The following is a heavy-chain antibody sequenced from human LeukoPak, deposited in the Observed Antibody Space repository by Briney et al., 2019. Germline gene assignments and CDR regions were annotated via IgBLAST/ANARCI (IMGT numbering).Heavy chain of an antibody. D-gene: IGHD6-19*01. CDR1: GGTFSSYA. CDR3: ARLGADYYYYGMDV. Sequence: SVKVSCKASGGTFSSYAISWVRQAPGQGLEWMGRIIPILGIANYAQKFQGRVTITADKSTSTAYMELSSLRSEDTAVYYCARLGADYYYYGMDVWGQGTTVTVSS. CDR2: IIPILGIA. J-gene: IGHJ6*02. V-gene: IGHV1-69*04.